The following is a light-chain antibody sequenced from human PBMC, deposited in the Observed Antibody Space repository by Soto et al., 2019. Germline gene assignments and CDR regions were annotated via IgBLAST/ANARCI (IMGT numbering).Light chain of an antibody. CDR3: TSYGGTNVTYV. CDR2: EVT. V-gene: IGLV2-8*01. CDR1: SGDVGGYNF. Sequence: QSALTQPPSASGSPGQSVTISCTGTSGDVGGYNFVSWYQQLPGKAPKLIIYEVTKRPSGVPDRFSGSRSGNTASLTVSGLQAEDEAVYYCTSYGGTNVTYVFGAGTKVTV. J-gene: IGLJ1*01.